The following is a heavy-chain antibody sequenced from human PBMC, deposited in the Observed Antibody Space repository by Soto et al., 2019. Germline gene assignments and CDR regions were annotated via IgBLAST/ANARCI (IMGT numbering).Heavy chain of an antibody. CDR1: GGSLSSSAYS. V-gene: IGHV4-30-2*01. J-gene: IGHJ3*02. CDR3: ARELRFYDSDGFSWDDAFDI. CDR2: IYQSGST. Sequence: QMHLQESGSGLVKPSQTLSLTCAVSGGSLSSSAYSWSWIRQPPGKGLEWIGFIYQSGSTYYKPSLKGRVTVSRDRPKNQFSLKLSSVTAADTAVYYGARELRFYDSDGFSWDDAFDIWGQGTMVTVSS. D-gene: IGHD3-22*01.